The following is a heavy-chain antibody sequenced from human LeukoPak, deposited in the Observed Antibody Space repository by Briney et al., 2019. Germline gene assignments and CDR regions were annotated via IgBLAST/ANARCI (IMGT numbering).Heavy chain of an antibody. V-gene: IGHV3-23*01. CDR3: AKDRVAATGIGELDH. CDR2: ISGRGDTT. Sequence: GGSLILSCAASGFTLNTYAMSWVRQAPGKGLEWVSAISGRGDTTYYTDSVKGRFTISRDNSKNTLFLQMNSLRAEDTAVYYCAKDRVAATGIGELDHWGQGTLVTVSS. D-gene: IGHD6-25*01. CDR1: GFTLNTYA. J-gene: IGHJ4*02.